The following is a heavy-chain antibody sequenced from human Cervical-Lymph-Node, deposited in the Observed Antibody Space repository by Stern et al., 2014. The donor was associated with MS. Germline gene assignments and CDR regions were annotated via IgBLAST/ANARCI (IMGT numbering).Heavy chain of an antibody. CDR1: GYNFNSFG. V-gene: IGHV1-18*01. J-gene: IGHJ5*02. CDR3: ARDFEAVVLLATSWSDP. D-gene: IGHD2/OR15-2a*01. Sequence: QVQLGESEAEVKEPGASVKLSCKASGYNFNSFGVTWVRQAPGQGIEWMGWISPSNGNTNYAKKFQGRVTLTTDTSTSTAYLDLRSLRSDDTAVYYCARDFEAVVLLATSWSDPWGHGTLVTVSS. CDR2: ISPSNGNT.